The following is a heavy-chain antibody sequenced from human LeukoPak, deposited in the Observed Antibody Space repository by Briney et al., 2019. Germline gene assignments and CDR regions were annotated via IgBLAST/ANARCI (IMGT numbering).Heavy chain of an antibody. Sequence: SETLSLTCTVSGGSISSYYWSWIRQPPGKGLEWIGYIYYSGSTNYNPSLKSRVTISVDTSKNQFSLKLSSVTAADTAVYYCARRYCSSTSCYRGWFDPWGQGTLVTVSP. CDR3: ARRYCSSTSCYRGWFDP. D-gene: IGHD2-2*01. J-gene: IGHJ5*02. CDR2: IYYSGST. V-gene: IGHV4-59*08. CDR1: GGSISSYY.